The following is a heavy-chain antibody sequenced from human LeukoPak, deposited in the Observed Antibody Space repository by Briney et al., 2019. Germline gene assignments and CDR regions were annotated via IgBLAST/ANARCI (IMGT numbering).Heavy chain of an antibody. CDR2: ISAYNGNT. Sequence: EASVKVSCKASGYTLTGYGISLVRQAPGQGLEWMGWISAYNGNTNYPQKVQGRVTMTIDTSTSTAYMELRSLRSDDTAVYYCTRDPPVSLDYYYYYMDVWGEGTTVTVSS. J-gene: IGHJ6*03. CDR1: GYTLTGYG. CDR3: TRDPPVSLDYYYYYMDV. V-gene: IGHV1-18*01. D-gene: IGHD4-11*01.